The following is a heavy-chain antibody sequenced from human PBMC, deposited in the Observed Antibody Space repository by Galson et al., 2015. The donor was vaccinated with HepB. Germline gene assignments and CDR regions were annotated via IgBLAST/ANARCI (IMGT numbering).Heavy chain of an antibody. D-gene: IGHD5-12*01. V-gene: IGHV5-10-1*01. J-gene: IGHJ6*02. CDR1: EYSFTSYW. Sequence: QSGAEVKKPGESLRISCKGSEYSFTSYWITWVRQMPGKGLEWMGTIDPSDSYTNYSPSFQGHVTISADKSISTAYLQWTSLKASDTAMYYCARQRLPVDITVVFYDMDAWGQGTPVTVAS. CDR2: IDPSDSYT. CDR3: ARQRLPVDITVVFYDMDA.